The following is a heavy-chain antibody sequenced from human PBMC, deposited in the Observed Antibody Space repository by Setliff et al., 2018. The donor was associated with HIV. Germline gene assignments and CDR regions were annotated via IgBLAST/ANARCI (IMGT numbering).Heavy chain of an antibody. CDR2: VDPPDGET. Sequence: ASVKVSCKVSGYTLSELSIHWVRQAPGKGLEWMGYVDPPDGETVYAQKFQGSVTLTGDTSTGTAYMELSGLRSEDMAVYYCAIDWIGGWLLPMPDYWGQGTQVTVSS. CDR3: AIDWIGGWLLPMPDY. CDR1: GYTLSELS. D-gene: IGHD2-15*01. V-gene: IGHV1-24*01. J-gene: IGHJ4*02.